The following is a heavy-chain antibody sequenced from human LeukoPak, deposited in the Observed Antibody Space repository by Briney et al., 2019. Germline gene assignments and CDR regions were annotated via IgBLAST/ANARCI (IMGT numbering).Heavy chain of an antibody. Sequence: PSETLSLTCTVSGGSISSYYWSWIRQPPGKGLEWIGYVYYSGSTKYNPSLKSRVTISVDTSKNQFSLKLNSVTAADTAVYYCARDREGGDYGGEGTLVTVSS. CDR1: GGSISSYY. D-gene: IGHD3-16*01. CDR3: ARDREGGDY. J-gene: IGHJ4*02. V-gene: IGHV4-59*01. CDR2: VYYSGST.